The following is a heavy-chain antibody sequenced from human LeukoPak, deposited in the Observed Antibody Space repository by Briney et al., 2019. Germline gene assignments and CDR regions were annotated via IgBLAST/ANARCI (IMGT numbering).Heavy chain of an antibody. J-gene: IGHJ6*03. V-gene: IGHV3-15*01. D-gene: IGHD3-3*01. CDR1: GFTFSNAW. CDR3: STASPNGFWSGYYYHMDV. Sequence: GGSLRLSCAASGFTFSNAWMSWVRQAPGKGLEWVGRIKSKTDGGTTDYAAPVKGRFTISRDDSKNTLYLQMNSLKTEDTAVYYCSTASPNGFWSGYYYHMDVWGKGTTVTVPS. CDR2: IKSKTDGGTT.